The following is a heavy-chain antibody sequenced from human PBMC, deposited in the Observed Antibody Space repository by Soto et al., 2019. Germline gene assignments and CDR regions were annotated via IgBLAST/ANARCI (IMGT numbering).Heavy chain of an antibody. J-gene: IGHJ5*02. CDR2: SYYRGST. V-gene: IGHV4-59*01. CDR1: GGSISSYY. CDR3: ARNWFDP. Sequence: PSETLSLTCTVSGGSISSYYWSWIRQRPGKGLEWMGDSYYRGSTKYNPSLKSRVTISVDTSKTQFSLKLSSVTPSYTALYYCARNWFDPWGQGTLVPVSS.